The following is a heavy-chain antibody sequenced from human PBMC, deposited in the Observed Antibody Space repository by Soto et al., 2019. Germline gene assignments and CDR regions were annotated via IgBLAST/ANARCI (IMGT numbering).Heavy chain of an antibody. V-gene: IGHV3-23*01. D-gene: IGHD4-17*01. CDR2: IGGGTGAT. CDR1: GFTFNTYA. CDR3: AKNAMSTVTRRGQYFDS. J-gene: IGHJ4*02. Sequence: VQLLESGGGLVQPGGSLRLSCAASGFTFNTYAMSWVRQAPGEGLEWVSGIGGGTGATYNADSVKGRFIISRDNSKNTLYHQMNSLRVEDTALYYCAKNAMSTVTRRGQYFDSWGQGTLVTVSS.